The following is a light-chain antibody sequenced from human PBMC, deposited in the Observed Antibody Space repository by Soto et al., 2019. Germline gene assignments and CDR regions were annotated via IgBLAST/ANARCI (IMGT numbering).Light chain of an antibody. J-gene: IGKJ2*01. CDR1: QSVSSSN. Sequence: EIVLTQSPVTLSLSPGERATLSCRASQSVSSSNLAWYQQNTGQAPRILIYGTSSRATGIPDRFSGSGSGTDFTLNISRLEPEDFAVYYCQQYSTSPPYTFGQGTKLEIK. CDR3: QQYSTSPPYT. CDR2: GTS. V-gene: IGKV3-20*01.